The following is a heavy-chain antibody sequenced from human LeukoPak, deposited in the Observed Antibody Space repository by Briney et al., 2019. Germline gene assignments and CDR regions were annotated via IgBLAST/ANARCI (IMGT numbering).Heavy chain of an antibody. D-gene: IGHD3-22*01. CDR1: GFTFSSYS. J-gene: IGHJ4*02. CDR3: AREKVGSSGTDY. Sequence: KAGGSLRLSCAASGFTFSSYSMNWVRQAPGKGLEWVSSISSSSSYIYYADSVKGRFTISRDNAKNSLYLQMNSLGAEDTAVYYCAREKVGSSGTDYWGQGTLVTVSS. CDR2: ISSSSSYI. V-gene: IGHV3-21*01.